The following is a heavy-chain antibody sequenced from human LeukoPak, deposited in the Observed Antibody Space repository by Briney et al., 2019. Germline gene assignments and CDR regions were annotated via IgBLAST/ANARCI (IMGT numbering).Heavy chain of an antibody. D-gene: IGHD3-10*01. CDR2: IRYDGSNK. J-gene: IGHJ6*03. CDR1: GFTFSSYG. V-gene: IGHV3-30*02. Sequence: GGSLRLSCAASGFTFSSYGMHWVRQAPGKGLEWVAFIRYDGSNKYYADSVKGRFTISRDNSKNTLYLQMNSLRAEDTAVYYCAKTMVRGVITYYYYYMDVWGKGTTVTISS. CDR3: AKTMVRGVITYYYYYMDV.